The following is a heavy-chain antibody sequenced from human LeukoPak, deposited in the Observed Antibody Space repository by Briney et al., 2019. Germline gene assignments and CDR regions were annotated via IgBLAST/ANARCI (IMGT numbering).Heavy chain of an antibody. J-gene: IGHJ5*02. V-gene: IGHV3-23*03. D-gene: IGHD6-19*01. CDR1: GFTFSSYA. CDR3: AREYSSGRNWFDP. CDR2: IYSGGST. Sequence: GGSLRLSCAASGFTFSSYAMSWVRQAPGKGLEWVSVIYSGGSTYYADSVKGRFTISRDNSKNTLYLQMNSLRAEDTAVYYCAREYSSGRNWFDPWGQGTLVTVSS.